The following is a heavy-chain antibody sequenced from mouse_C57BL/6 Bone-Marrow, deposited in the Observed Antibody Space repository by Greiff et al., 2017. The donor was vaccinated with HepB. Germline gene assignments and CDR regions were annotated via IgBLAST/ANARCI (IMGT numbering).Heavy chain of an antibody. CDR1: GFVFIDYS. Sequence: EVQGVESGGGLVQPGSSLRLSCAASGFVFIDYSMNWVRQLPGKAPEWLALIRNKVNGYTTDYSASVKGRFTISRDNSQNILYLQMQTLRAEDSATYYCVKAVSSGSSYTWFAYWGQGTLVTVSA. CDR2: IRNKVNGYTT. CDR3: VKAVSSGSSYTWFAY. J-gene: IGHJ3*01. D-gene: IGHD1-1*01. V-gene: IGHV7-4*01.